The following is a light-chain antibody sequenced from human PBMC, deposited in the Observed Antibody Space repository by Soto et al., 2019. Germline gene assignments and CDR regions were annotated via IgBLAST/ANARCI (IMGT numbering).Light chain of an antibody. CDR1: QGISSW. V-gene: IGKV1D-12*01. Sequence: DIQMTQSPSSVSAAVGDRVTITGRASQGISSWLAWSQQKPGKAPKLLIYAASSMQSGVPSRFSGSGSGTDFSLTISSLQPEDFANYYCQPANSFPLTFGEGTPVAIK. CDR3: QPANSFPLT. CDR2: AAS. J-gene: IGKJ4*01.